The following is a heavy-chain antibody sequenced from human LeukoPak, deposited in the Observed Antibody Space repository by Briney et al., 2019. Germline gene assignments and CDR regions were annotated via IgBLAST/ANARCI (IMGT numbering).Heavy chain of an antibody. Sequence: GGSLRLSCAASGFTFDDHGMHWVRQAPGKGLEWVSGISWNSGTIGYADSVRGRFTISRDNAKNSVYLHMNSLRAEDTAFYYCAKDMVKAVTGPYYFDDWGQGTLATVSS. V-gene: IGHV3-9*01. J-gene: IGHJ4*02. CDR2: ISWNSGTI. D-gene: IGHD6-19*01. CDR3: AKDMVKAVTGPYYFDD. CDR1: GFTFDDHG.